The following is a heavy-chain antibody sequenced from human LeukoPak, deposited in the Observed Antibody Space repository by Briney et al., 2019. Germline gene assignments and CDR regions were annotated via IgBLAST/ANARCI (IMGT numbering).Heavy chain of an antibody. J-gene: IGHJ4*02. CDR1: GFSLSTSAVG. CDR3: AHRPPAATGGYLFDY. V-gene: IGHV2-5*02. Sequence: SGPTLVNPTQTLTLTCTFSGFSLSTSAVGVGWIRQPPVKALEWLALIYWDDDKRYSPSLKSRLTITKDTSKNQVVLTMTNMDPVDTATYYCAHRPPAATGGYLFDYWGQGILVTVSS. D-gene: IGHD6-13*01. CDR2: IYWDDDK.